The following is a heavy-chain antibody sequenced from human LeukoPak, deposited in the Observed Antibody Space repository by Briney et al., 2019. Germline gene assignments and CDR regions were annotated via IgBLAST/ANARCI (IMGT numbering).Heavy chain of an antibody. D-gene: IGHD3-22*01. CDR1: GFTLSDYY. CDR2: TRKKAKGYNT. J-gene: IGHJ4*02. V-gene: IGHV3-72*01. CDR3: ARAQSDSSGDYYVGDY. Sequence: PGGSLRLSCAASGFTLSDYYMDWVRQAPGKGLEWVARTRKKAKGYNTEYATSVKGRFTISRDDSKTSVNLQMDSLITEDTTVYYCARAQSDSSGDYYVGDYWGQGTLVTVSS.